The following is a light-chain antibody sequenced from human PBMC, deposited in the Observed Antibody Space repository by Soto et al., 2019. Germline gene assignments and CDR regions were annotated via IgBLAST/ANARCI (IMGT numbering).Light chain of an antibody. Sequence: QSVLTQPPSASGTPGQRVTISCSGSSSNIGSNYVYWYQQLPGTAPKLLIYRNNQRPSGVPDRFSGSKSGTSASLAISGLRSEDEADYYCAAWDDSLSGPVFCGGIKVTVL. CDR2: RNN. CDR3: AAWDDSLSGPV. CDR1: SSNIGSNY. J-gene: IGLJ2*01. V-gene: IGLV1-47*01.